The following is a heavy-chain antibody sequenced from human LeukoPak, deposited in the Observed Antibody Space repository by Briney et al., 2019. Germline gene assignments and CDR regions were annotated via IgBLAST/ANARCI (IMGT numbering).Heavy chain of an antibody. J-gene: IGHJ4*02. CDR3: ASGVIAVAGTPPDYYFDY. CDR2: IYPGDSDT. Sequence: GESLKISCKGSGYSFTSYWIGWVRQMPGKGLEWMGIIYPGDSDTRYSPSFQGQVTISAGKSISTAYLQWSSLKASDTAMYYCASGVIAVAGTPPDYYFDYWGQGTLVTVSS. V-gene: IGHV5-51*01. CDR1: GYSFTSYW. D-gene: IGHD6-19*01.